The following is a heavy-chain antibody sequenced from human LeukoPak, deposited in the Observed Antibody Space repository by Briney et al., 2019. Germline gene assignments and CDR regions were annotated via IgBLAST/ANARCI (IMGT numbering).Heavy chain of an antibody. CDR1: GFSFSSFG. CDR2: ISNDGSIK. J-gene: IGHJ4*02. V-gene: IGHV3-30*03. CDR3: ARDEYLWVVIQLGLFDY. D-gene: IGHD2-2*01. Sequence: GGSLRLSCAGSGFSFSSFGMHWVRLPPGKGLEWVAVISNDGSIKYYTDSVKGRFTISRENSENMLYLQMNSLRTEDTAVYYCARDEYLWVVIQLGLFDYWGQGTLVTVSS.